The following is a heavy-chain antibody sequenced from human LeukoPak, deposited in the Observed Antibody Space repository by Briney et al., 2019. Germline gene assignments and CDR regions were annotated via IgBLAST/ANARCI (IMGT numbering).Heavy chain of an antibody. CDR3: AKGIVATITSEFDY. CDR1: GFTFSSYA. Sequence: PGGSLRLSCAASGFTFSSYAMSWVRQAPGKGLEWVSAISGGGGSTYYADSVKGRFTISRDNSKNTLYLQMNSLRAEDTAVYYCAKGIVATITSEFDYWGQGTLVIVSS. D-gene: IGHD5-12*01. CDR2: ISGGGGST. V-gene: IGHV3-23*01. J-gene: IGHJ4*02.